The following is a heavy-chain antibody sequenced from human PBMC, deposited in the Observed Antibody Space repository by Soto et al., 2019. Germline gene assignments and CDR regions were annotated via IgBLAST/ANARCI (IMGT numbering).Heavy chain of an antibody. D-gene: IGHD4-17*01. Sequence: PGESLKISCQGSGYSFTSYWIGWVRQMPGKGLEWMGIIYPGDSDTRYSPSFQGQVTISADKSISTAYLQWSSLKASDTAMYYCARPRYDYGEIDAFDIWGQGTMVTVSS. CDR2: IYPGDSDT. V-gene: IGHV5-51*01. J-gene: IGHJ3*02. CDR3: ARPRYDYGEIDAFDI. CDR1: GYSFTSYW.